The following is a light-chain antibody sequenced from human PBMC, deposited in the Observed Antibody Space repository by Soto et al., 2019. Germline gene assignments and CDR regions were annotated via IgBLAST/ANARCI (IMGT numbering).Light chain of an antibody. J-gene: IGKJ2*01. CDR2: EAS. V-gene: IGKV3-15*01. CDR3: QEYNRWPPEFI. Sequence: EIVLTQSPATLSLSPGERATLSCRASQSISSYLAWYQQKPGQAPRLLIFEASTRATGLPARFSGSGSGTEFTLTISSLQSEDSAIYYCQEYNRWPPEFIFGPGTRLEIK. CDR1: QSISSY.